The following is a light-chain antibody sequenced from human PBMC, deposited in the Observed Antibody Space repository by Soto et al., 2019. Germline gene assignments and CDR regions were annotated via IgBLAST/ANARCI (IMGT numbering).Light chain of an antibody. V-gene: IGLV2-23*01. CDR3: CSYVGSSLYV. CDR1: SSDVGNYNL. Sequence: QSALTQPASVSGSPGQSITISCTGTSSDVGNYNLVSWYQQHPGKAPKLMIYEGSKRPSGVSNRFSGSKSGNTASLTISGLQAEDEADYYCCSYVGSSLYVFGTETKVTVL. J-gene: IGLJ1*01. CDR2: EGS.